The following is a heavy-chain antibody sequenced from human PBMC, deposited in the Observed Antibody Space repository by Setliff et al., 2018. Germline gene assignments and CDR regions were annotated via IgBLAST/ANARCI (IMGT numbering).Heavy chain of an antibody. CDR2: IRYDGRSE. Sequence: GGSLRLSCAASGFTFSAYGMHWVRQAPGKGLEWVALIRYDGRSEYADSVKGRFTISRDNAKNSLYLQVNSLRAEDTAVYYCATNPRKGRSGGYYYDDPYYYYMDVWGKGTTVTVSS. CDR1: GFTFSAYG. CDR3: ATNPRKGRSGGYYYDDPYYYYMDV. V-gene: IGHV3-30*02. J-gene: IGHJ6*03. D-gene: IGHD3-22*01.